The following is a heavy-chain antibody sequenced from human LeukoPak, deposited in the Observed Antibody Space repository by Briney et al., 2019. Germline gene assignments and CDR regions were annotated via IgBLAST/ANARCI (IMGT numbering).Heavy chain of an antibody. CDR1: GFTFSSYS. CDR3: ARVTVFGVAKRRYYYMDV. V-gene: IGHV3-48*02. D-gene: IGHD3-3*01. J-gene: IGHJ6*03. Sequence: PGGSLRLSCAASGFTFSSYSMNWVRQAPGKGLEWVSYISSSSSTIYCADSVKGRFTISRDNAKNSLYLQMNSLRDEDTAVYYCARVTVFGVAKRRYYYMDVWGKGTTVTVSS. CDR2: ISSSSSTI.